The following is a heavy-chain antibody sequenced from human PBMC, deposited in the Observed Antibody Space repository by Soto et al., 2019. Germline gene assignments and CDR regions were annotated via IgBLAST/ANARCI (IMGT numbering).Heavy chain of an antibody. D-gene: IGHD4-17*01. V-gene: IGHV5-51*01. CDR3: ARQGNGAEGFDY. CDR2: FYPGDSDT. Sequence: PGESLKISFKGSGYYFPSYWIGWVRQMPGKGLEWMGTFYPGDSDTRYSPSFQGQVTISADRSISTAYLQWSSLKPSDTAMYYCARQGNGAEGFDYWGQGTLVTVSS. J-gene: IGHJ4*02. CDR1: GYYFPSYW.